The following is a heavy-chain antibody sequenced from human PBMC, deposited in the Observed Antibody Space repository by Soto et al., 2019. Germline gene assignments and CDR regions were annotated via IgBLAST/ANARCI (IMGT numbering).Heavy chain of an antibody. CDR2: IYYSGST. J-gene: IGHJ6*02. D-gene: IGHD2-15*01. CDR3: AGIWDLGYCSGGSCYSNYYYGMDV. V-gene: IGHV4-59*01. Sequence: TLSLTCTVSGGSISSYYWSWIRQPPGKGLEWIGYIYYSGSTNYNPSLKSRVTISVDTSKNQFSLKLSSVTAADTAVYYCAGIWDLGYCSGGSCYSNYYYGMDVWGQGTTVTVSS. CDR1: GGSISSYY.